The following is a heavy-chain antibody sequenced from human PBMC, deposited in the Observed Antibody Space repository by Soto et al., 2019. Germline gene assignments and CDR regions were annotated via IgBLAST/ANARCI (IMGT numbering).Heavy chain of an antibody. Sequence: VQLVESGGGVVQPGRSLRLSCAASGFTFSSYGMHWVRQAPGKGLEWVSSISSSSSYIYYADSVKGRFTISRDNAKNSLYLQMNSLRAEDTAVYYCARDRGIAAAGAIDYWGQGTLVTVSS. CDR2: ISSSSSYI. CDR1: GFTFSSYG. CDR3: ARDRGIAAAGAIDY. V-gene: IGHV3-21*01. J-gene: IGHJ4*02. D-gene: IGHD6-13*01.